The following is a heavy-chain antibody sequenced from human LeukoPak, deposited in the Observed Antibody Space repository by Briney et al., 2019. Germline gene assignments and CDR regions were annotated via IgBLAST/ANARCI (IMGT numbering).Heavy chain of an antibody. V-gene: IGHV1-69*05. D-gene: IGHD5-24*01. CDR2: IIPIFGTA. CDR1: GGTFSSYA. CDR3: ARVRRDGYNYPLDY. Sequence: ASVKVSCKASGGTFSSYAISWVRQAPGQGLEWMGGIIPIFGTANYAQKFQGRVTITTDESMSTAYMELSSLRSEDTAVYYYARVRRDGYNYPLDYWGQGTLVTVSS. J-gene: IGHJ4*02.